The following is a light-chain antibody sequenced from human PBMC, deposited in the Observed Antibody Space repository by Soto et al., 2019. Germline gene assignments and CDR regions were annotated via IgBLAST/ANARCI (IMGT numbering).Light chain of an antibody. V-gene: IGLV1-51*01. CDR3: GTWDSSLSAGRVV. Sequence: QSVLTQPPSVSAAPGQKVTISCSGSRSNIGNNYVSWYQQLPGTAPKLLIYDNNKRPSGIPDRFSGSKSGTSATLGITGLQTGDEADYYCGTWDSSLSAGRVVFGGRTKLTVL. CDR1: RSNIGNNY. J-gene: IGLJ2*01. CDR2: DNN.